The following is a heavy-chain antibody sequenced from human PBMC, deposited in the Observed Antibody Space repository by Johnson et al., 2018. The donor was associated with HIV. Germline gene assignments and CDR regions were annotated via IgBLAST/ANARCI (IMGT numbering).Heavy chain of an antibody. CDR1: GFTVSSNY. J-gene: IGHJ3*02. V-gene: IGHV3-66*01. Sequence: EVQLVESGGGLVQSGGSLRLSCASSGFTVSSNYMSWVRQDPGNGLEWVSVIYSGGSTYYTDSVKGRFTISRDNSTNTVYLQMGSLSAEDMAVYYCARGWELLTPAFDIWGQGTMVTVSS. D-gene: IGHD1-26*01. CDR2: IYSGGST. CDR3: ARGWELLTPAFDI.